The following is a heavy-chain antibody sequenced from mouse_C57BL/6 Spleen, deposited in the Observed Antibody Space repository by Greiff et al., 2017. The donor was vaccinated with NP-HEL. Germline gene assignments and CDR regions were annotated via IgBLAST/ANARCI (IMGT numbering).Heavy chain of an antibody. CDR3: AYYSNYHTFYAMDY. V-gene: IGHV1-15*01. D-gene: IGHD2-5*01. CDR2: IDPETGGT. J-gene: IGHJ4*01. Sequence: QVQLQQSGAELVRPGASVTLSCKASGYTFTDYEMHWVKQTPVHGLEWIGAIDPETGGTAYNQKFKGKAILTADKSSSTAYMELRSLTSEDSAVYYCAYYSNYHTFYAMDYWGQGTSVTVSS. CDR1: GYTFTDYE.